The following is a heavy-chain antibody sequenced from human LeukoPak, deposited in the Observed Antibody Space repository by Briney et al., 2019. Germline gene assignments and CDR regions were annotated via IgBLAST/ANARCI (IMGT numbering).Heavy chain of an antibody. CDR1: GGSISSYY. J-gene: IGHJ4*02. CDR3: ARARGQLSSQGFDY. V-gene: IGHV4-59*01. CDR2: TYYTVST. Sequence: SETLSLTCTVSGGSISSYYWSWIRQPPGKGLEWIGYTYYTVSTNYNPSLRSRITISVDTSKNQFSLNLSSVTAADTAMYFCARARGQLSSQGFDYWGQGTLVTVSS. D-gene: IGHD3-16*02.